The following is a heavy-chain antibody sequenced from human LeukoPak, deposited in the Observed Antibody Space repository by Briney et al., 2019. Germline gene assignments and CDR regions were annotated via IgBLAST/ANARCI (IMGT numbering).Heavy chain of an antibody. V-gene: IGHV1-69*13. CDR3: ARFPLWGSYRYANFDY. J-gene: IGHJ4*02. CDR1: GGTFSSYA. Sequence: GASVKVSCKASGGTFSSYAISWVRQAPGQGLEWMGGIIPIFGTANYAQKFQGRVTITADESTSTAYMELSSLRSEDTAVYYCARFPLWGSYRYANFDYWGQGTLVTVSS. CDR2: IIPIFGTA. D-gene: IGHD3-16*02.